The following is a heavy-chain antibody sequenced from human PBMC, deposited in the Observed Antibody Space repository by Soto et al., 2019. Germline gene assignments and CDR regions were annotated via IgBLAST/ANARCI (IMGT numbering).Heavy chain of an antibody. CDR2: IDGRGTRT. CDR1: GFTCGSQS. V-gene: IGHV3-21*01. Sequence: GWALRLACGGAGFTCGSQSMNWVRQAPGKGLEWVSSIDGRGTRTFYADALKGRFTISRDNARNSLYLQMNSLRAEDTAVYYCTREVQPVIRREYDYSGQGALVTVSS. J-gene: IGHJ4*02. CDR3: TREVQPVIRREYDY.